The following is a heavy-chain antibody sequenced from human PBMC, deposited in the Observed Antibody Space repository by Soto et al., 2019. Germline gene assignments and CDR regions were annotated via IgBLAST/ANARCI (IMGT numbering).Heavy chain of an antibody. CDR3: AKDSVQYMIRGVPRWFDP. Sequence: VGSLRLSCAGSGFTFSSYAMSWVRQAPGKGLEWVSEISGSGASTYYADSVKGRFTISRDNSKNTLYLQMNSLRAEDTAVYYCAKDSVQYMIRGVPRWFDPWGQGTLVPVSS. CDR2: ISGSGAST. D-gene: IGHD3-10*01. CDR1: GFTFSSYA. V-gene: IGHV3-23*01. J-gene: IGHJ5*02.